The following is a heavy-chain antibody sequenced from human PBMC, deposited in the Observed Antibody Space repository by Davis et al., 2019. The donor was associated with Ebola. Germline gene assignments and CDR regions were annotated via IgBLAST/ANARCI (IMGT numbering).Heavy chain of an antibody. CDR3: ARNGLGYSSYYYYMDV. Sequence: SVKVSCKASGGTFSSYAISWVRQAPGQGLEWMGGIIPIFGTANYAQKLQGRVTMTTDTSTSTAYMELRSLRSDDTAVYYCARNGLGYSSYYYYMDVWGKGTTVTVSS. CDR2: IIPIFGTA. J-gene: IGHJ6*03. D-gene: IGHD5-18*01. V-gene: IGHV1-69*05. CDR1: GGTFSSYA.